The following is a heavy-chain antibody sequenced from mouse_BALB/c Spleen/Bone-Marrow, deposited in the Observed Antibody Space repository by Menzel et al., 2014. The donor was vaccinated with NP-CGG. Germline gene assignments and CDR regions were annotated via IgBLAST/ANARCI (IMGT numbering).Heavy chain of an antibody. D-gene: IGHD3-2*02. CDR1: GYTFSNYW. CDR2: ILPGSGSS. CDR3: ARGIRNYFDY. Sequence: VQLQQSGAELTKPGASVKISCKATGYTFSNYWIEWVKQRPGHGLEWIGEILPGSGSSQYNEKFKGKATFTADTSSNTAYMQLSSLTSEDSAVYYCARGIRNYFDYWGQGTTLTVSS. V-gene: IGHV1-9*01. J-gene: IGHJ2*01.